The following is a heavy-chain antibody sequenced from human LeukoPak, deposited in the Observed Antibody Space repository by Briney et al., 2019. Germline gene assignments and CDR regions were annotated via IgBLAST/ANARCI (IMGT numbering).Heavy chain of an antibody. V-gene: IGHV3-23*01. Sequence: GGSLRLSCAASGFTFSSYAMNWIRQAPGKGLEWVSAISLSGGSTYYADSVKGRFTISRDNSKNTLYLQMNSLRAEDTAVYYCATTRYYYDSSSYSNFDYWGQGTLVTVSS. D-gene: IGHD3-22*01. CDR3: ATTRYYYDSSSYSNFDY. J-gene: IGHJ4*02. CDR1: GFTFSSYA. CDR2: ISLSGGST.